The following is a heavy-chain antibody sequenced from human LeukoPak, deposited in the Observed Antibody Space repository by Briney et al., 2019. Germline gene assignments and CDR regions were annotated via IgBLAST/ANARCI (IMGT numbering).Heavy chain of an antibody. J-gene: IGHJ4*02. Sequence: GGSLRLSCAASGFIFSSYWMAWVRQAPGKGLEWVANIKEDGSDKNYVESLKGRFTISRDNAKNSLYLQMDSLRAEDTAVYYCARDAGYGYDRFDYWGQGTQVTVSS. V-gene: IGHV3-7*01. D-gene: IGHD5-18*01. CDR3: ARDAGYGYDRFDY. CDR2: IKEDGSDK. CDR1: GFIFSSYW.